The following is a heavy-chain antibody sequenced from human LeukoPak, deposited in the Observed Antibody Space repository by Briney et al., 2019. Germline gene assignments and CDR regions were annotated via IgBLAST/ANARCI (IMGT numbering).Heavy chain of an antibody. V-gene: IGHV3-74*01. Sequence: PGGSLRLSCAASGFTFSSYWMHSVRHAPGKGLVWVSRINSDGSSTSYADSVKGRFTISRDNAKNTLYLRMNSLRGEDTAVYYCARVQTNTDLSFDYWGQGTLVSVFS. CDR2: INSDGSST. J-gene: IGHJ4*02. D-gene: IGHD3-10*01. CDR1: GFTFSSYW. CDR3: ARVQTNTDLSFDY.